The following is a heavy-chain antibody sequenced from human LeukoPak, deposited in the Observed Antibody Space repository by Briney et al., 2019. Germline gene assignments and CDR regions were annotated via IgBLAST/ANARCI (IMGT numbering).Heavy chain of an antibody. J-gene: IGHJ4*02. CDR2: ITVRNDDT. CDR1: GYTFTSFG. Sequence: ASVKVSCKASGYTFTSFGITWVRQAPGQGLEWMGWITVRNDDTRYARKYQGRVTMTTDTSTTTAYMELRSLRSDDTAVYYCARDTGDYWGQGTLVTVSS. D-gene: IGHD4-17*01. V-gene: IGHV1-18*01. CDR3: ARDTGDY.